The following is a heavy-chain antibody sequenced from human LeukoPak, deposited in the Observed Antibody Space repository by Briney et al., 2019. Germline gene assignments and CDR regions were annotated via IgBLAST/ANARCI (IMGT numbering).Heavy chain of an antibody. CDR2: IFSSGGS. D-gene: IGHD3-16*02. CDR1: GDSINSGGYY. V-gene: IGHV4-31*02. Sequence: SETLSLTCSVSGDSINSGGYYWSWIRQHPGKGLEWIGYIFSSGGSSYNPSLKSRLTISVDTSKNLVSLKLKSVTAADTAAYYCARSSSSGSYQNFFDPWGQGTLVTVSS. CDR3: ARSSSSGSYQNFFDP. J-gene: IGHJ5*02.